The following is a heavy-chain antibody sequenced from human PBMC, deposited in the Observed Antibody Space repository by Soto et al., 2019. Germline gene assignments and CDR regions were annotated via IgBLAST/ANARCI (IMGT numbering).Heavy chain of an antibody. Sequence: ASGYTFATCARRMVRKAPGQRLEWMGWINAGNGNTKYLQRFQGRVTITRDTSASTAYMELSSLRSEDTAVYYCASISPYDMGVCGPGNTVTLSS. CDR1: GYTFATCA. CDR2: INAGNGNT. J-gene: IGHJ6*02. V-gene: IGHV1-3*01. D-gene: IGHD3-3*02. CDR3: ASISPYDMGV.